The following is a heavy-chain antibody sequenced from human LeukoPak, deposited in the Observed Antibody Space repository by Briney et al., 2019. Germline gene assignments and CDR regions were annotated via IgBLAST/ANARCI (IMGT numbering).Heavy chain of an antibody. CDR2: IYTSGST. Sequence: SETLSLTCTVSGGSISSGSYYWSWIRQPAGKGLEWIGRIYTSGSTNYNPSLKSRVTISVDTSKNQFSLKLSSVTAADTAVYYCASMDILVLPAASFDYWGQGTLVTVSS. CDR3: ASMDILVLPAASFDY. CDR1: GGSISSGSYY. D-gene: IGHD2-2*03. J-gene: IGHJ4*02. V-gene: IGHV4-61*02.